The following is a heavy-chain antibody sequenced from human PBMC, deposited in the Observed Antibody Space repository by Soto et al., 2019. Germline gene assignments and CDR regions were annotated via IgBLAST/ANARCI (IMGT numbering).Heavy chain of an antibody. D-gene: IGHD2-15*01. Sequence: SETLSLTCTVSGGSISSGDYYWSWIRQPPGKGLEWIGYIYYSGSTYYNPSLKSRVTISVDTSKDQFSLKLSSVTAADTAVYYCARALVLGYCSGGSCYVDYWGQGTLVTVSS. CDR1: GGSISSGDYY. CDR3: ARALVLGYCSGGSCYVDY. V-gene: IGHV4-30-4*01. CDR2: IYYSGST. J-gene: IGHJ4*02.